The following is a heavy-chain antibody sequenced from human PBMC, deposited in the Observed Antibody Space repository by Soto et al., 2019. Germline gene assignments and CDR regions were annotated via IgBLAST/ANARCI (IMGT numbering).Heavy chain of an antibody. J-gene: IGHJ6*02. CDR1: GFTFSSYG. CDR2: ISYDGSNK. Sequence: ESGGGVVQPGRSLRLSCAASGFTFSSYGMHWVRQAPGKGLEWVAVISYDGSNKYYADSVKGRFTISRDNSKNTLYLQMNSLRAEDTAVYYCAKDRYDVLLWFGDGMDVWGQGTTVTVSS. CDR3: AKDRYDVLLWFGDGMDV. V-gene: IGHV3-30*18. D-gene: IGHD3-10*01.